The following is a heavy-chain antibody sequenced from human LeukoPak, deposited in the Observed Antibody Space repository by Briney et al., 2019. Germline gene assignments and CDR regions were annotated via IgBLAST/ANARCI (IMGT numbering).Heavy chain of an antibody. J-gene: IGHJ4*02. D-gene: IGHD4-23*01. CDR2: IQYDGNNK. Sequence: PGGSLRLSCAASGFMFSSHGMHWVRQAPDKGLEWVAFIQYDGNNKYYADSVKGRFTISRDNSKNTLYLQMNSLRAEDTAVYYCATAWTTVVTSLFDYWGQGTLVTVSS. CDR3: ATAWTTVVTSLFDY. V-gene: IGHV3-30*02. CDR1: GFMFSSHG.